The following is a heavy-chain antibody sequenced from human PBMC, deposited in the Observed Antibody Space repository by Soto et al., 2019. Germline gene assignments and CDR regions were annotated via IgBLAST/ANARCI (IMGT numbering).Heavy chain of an antibody. CDR3: ARTLFYFDISGHWPFDP. CDR2: TIPIFATT. D-gene: IGHD3-22*01. V-gene: IGHV1-69*01. CDR1: AGTFSSYG. Sequence: RLVQSGPEVKKPGSSVKVSCKISAGTFSSYGINWVRQVPGQGLEWMGATIPIFATTNYAQKFQDRVTITAYESTGTSYLELRSLTSDDSAMYYCARTLFYFDISGHWPFDPWGQGTLVTV. J-gene: IGHJ5*02.